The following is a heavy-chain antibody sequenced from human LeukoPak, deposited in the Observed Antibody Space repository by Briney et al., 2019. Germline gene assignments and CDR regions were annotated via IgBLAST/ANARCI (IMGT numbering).Heavy chain of an antibody. CDR3: ARTPQWELLNWFDP. CDR2: INPNSGGT. CDR1: GYTFTGYY. V-gene: IGHV1-2*02. Sequence: ASVKVSCKASGYTFTGYYVHWVRQAPGQGLEWMGWINPNSGGTGFAQKFQGRVTMTRDTSISTAYMELSRLRPDDTAVYYCARTPQWELLNWFDPWGQGTLVIVSS. J-gene: IGHJ5*02. D-gene: IGHD1-26*01.